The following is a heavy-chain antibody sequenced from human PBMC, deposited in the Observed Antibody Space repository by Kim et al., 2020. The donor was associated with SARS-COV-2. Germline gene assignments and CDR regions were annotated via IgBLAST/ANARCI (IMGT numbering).Heavy chain of an antibody. J-gene: IGHJ4*02. Sequence: GGSLRLSCAASGFTFSSYSMNWVRQAPGKGLEWVSSISSSSSYIYYADSVKGRFTISRDNAKNSLYLQMNSLRAEDTAVYYCARDLDPPSLYGSGSYAPNWGQGTLVTVSS. D-gene: IGHD3-10*01. V-gene: IGHV3-21*01. CDR3: ARDLDPPSLYGSGSYAPN. CDR1: GFTFSSYS. CDR2: ISSSSSYI.